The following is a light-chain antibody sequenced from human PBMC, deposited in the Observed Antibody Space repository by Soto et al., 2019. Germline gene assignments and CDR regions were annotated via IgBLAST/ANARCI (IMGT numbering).Light chain of an antibody. J-gene: IGKJ1*01. CDR2: GAS. Sequence: EIVMTQSPATLSVSPGERATLSCRASQSVSSNLAWYQQKPGQAPRLLMYGASTRATGIPARFSGSGSGTEFTLTISSLQSEDFAVYHCHQYNDWPQTFGQGTRVEIK. CDR3: HQYNDWPQT. CDR1: QSVSSN. V-gene: IGKV3-15*01.